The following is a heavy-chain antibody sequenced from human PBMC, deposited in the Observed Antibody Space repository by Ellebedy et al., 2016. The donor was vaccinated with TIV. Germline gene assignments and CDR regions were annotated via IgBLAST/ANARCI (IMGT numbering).Heavy chain of an antibody. CDR2: ISISGGST. D-gene: IGHD2-2*01. Sequence: PGGSLRLSCAAFGLSFTNYAMTWVRQAPGKGLEWVSGISISGGSTYYADSVKGRFTVSRDKAKNTLYLQINSLRAEDTAVYYCTTARENDQLPKGWFGPWGQGTLVTVSS. V-gene: IGHV3-23*01. J-gene: IGHJ5*02. CDR1: GLSFTNYA. CDR3: TTARENDQLPKGWFGP.